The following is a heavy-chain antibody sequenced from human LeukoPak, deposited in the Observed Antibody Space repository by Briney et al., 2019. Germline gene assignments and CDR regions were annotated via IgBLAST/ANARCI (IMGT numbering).Heavy chain of an antibody. J-gene: IGHJ4*02. Sequence: SVKVSCKASGYTFTGYYLHWVRQAPGQGLEWMGGIIPIFGTANYAQKFQGRVTITTDESTSTAYMELSSLRSEDTAVYYCARGAPSKYSSFFDYWGQGTLVTVSS. CDR3: ARGAPSKYSSFFDY. CDR2: IIPIFGTA. V-gene: IGHV1-69*05. D-gene: IGHD6-6*01. CDR1: GYTFTGYY.